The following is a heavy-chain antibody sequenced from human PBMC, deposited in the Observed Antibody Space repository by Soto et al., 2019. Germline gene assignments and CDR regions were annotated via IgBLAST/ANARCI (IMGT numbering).Heavy chain of an antibody. Sequence: ASETLSLTCAVSGGSISSGGYYWSWIRQPPGKGLEWIGYIYHSGSTYYNPSLKSRVTISVDTSKNQFSLKLSSVTAADTAVYYCARRYGSAIDYWGQGTLVTVSS. CDR2: IYHSGST. J-gene: IGHJ4*02. V-gene: IGHV4-30-2*01. CDR3: ARRYGSAIDY. CDR1: GGSISSGGYY. D-gene: IGHD1-26*01.